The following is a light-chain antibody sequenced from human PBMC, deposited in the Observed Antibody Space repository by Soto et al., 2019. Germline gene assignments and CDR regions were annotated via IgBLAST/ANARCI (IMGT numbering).Light chain of an antibody. CDR2: SNN. V-gene: IGLV1-44*01. CDR3: AAWDDSLNGLWV. CDR1: GSNIGSNT. Sequence: SVLTQLPSASATLGPRVTICCLGSGSNIGSNTVNWYQQLPGTAPKLLIYSNNQRPSGVPDRFSGSKSGTSASLAISGLQSEDEADYYCAAWDDSLNGLWVFGTGTKVTVL. J-gene: IGLJ1*01.